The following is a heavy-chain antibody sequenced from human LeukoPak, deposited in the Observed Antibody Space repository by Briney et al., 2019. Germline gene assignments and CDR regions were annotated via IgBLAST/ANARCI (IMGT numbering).Heavy chain of an antibody. CDR1: GFTFSSYG. J-gene: IGHJ4*02. CDR3: ATWYYYDNSDYYLADY. Sequence: GGSLRLSCAASGFTFSSYGIHWVRQAPGKGLEWVAFIRYDGSNKYYTDSVKGRFTISRDNSKNTLYLQMNSLRAEDTAVYYCATWYYYDNSDYYLADYWGQGTLVTVSS. V-gene: IGHV3-30*02. CDR2: IRYDGSNK. D-gene: IGHD3-22*01.